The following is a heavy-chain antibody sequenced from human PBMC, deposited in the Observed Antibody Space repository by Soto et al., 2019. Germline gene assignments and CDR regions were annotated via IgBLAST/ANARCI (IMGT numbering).Heavy chain of an antibody. Sequence: LRLSCAAAGFTFRSYAMHWVRQAPGKGLEWGAVISYDGSNKYYADSVKGRFTISRDNSKNTLYLQMNSLRAEDTAVYYCARDPRGLDWLLCYSYYGTDVWGQATTVTVSS. J-gene: IGHJ6*02. V-gene: IGHV3-30-3*01. CDR3: ARDPRGLDWLLCYSYYGTDV. D-gene: IGHD3-3*01. CDR2: ISYDGSNK. CDR1: GFTFRSYA.